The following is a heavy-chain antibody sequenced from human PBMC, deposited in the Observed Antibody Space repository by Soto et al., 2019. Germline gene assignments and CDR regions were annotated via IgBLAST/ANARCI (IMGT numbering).Heavy chain of an antibody. Sequence: QVQLVESGGGVVQPGRSLRLSCAASGFTFSSYGMHWVRQVPGKGLEWVAVISYDGSNKYYADSVKGRFTISRDNSKNTLYLQMNSLRAEDTAVYYCAKDGGALSIAAAPPLDYWGQGTLVTVSS. V-gene: IGHV3-30*18. D-gene: IGHD6-13*01. CDR3: AKDGGALSIAAAPPLDY. J-gene: IGHJ4*02. CDR1: GFTFSSYG. CDR2: ISYDGSNK.